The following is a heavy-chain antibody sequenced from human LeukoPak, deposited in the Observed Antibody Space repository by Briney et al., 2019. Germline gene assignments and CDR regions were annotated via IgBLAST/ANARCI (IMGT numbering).Heavy chain of an antibody. CDR3: ARVDYYDSAGYCEFDC. CDR1: GYTFTGYY. Sequence: GASVKVSCKASGYTFTGYYMHWVRQAPGQGLEWMGWINPDSGGTNYAQEFQGRVTMTRDTSISTAYMELSRLRSDDTAVYYCARVDYYDSAGYCEFDCWGQGTLVTVSS. D-gene: IGHD3-22*01. CDR2: INPDSGGT. V-gene: IGHV1-2*02. J-gene: IGHJ4*02.